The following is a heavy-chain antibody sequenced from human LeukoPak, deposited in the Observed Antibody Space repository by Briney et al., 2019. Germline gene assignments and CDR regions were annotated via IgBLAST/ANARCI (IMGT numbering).Heavy chain of an antibody. J-gene: IGHJ4*02. Sequence: SETLSLTCTVSGGSIKNYYWSWIRQSPGKGLEWLGYIYHSGSTNYNPSLKSRITISVDTPKNQFSLKLSSVTAADTAVYYCARWGEAAAGIYYWGQGTLVTVSS. CDR1: GGSIKNYY. CDR2: IYHSGST. CDR3: ARWGEAAAGIYY. D-gene: IGHD6-13*01. V-gene: IGHV4-59*01.